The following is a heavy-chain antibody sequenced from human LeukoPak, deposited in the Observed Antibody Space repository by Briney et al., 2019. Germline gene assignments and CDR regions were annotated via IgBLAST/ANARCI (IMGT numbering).Heavy chain of an antibody. CDR3: ARYRRLGGGVRLGAFDI. CDR2: ISSSGSTI. CDR1: GFTFSDYY. J-gene: IGHJ3*02. Sequence: GGSLRLSCAASGFTFSDYYMSWIRQAPGKGLEGVSYISSSGSTIYYADSVKGRFTISRDNAKNSLYLQMNSLRAEDTAVYYCARYRRLGGGVRLGAFDIWGQGTMVTVSS. D-gene: IGHD2-15*01. V-gene: IGHV3-11*01.